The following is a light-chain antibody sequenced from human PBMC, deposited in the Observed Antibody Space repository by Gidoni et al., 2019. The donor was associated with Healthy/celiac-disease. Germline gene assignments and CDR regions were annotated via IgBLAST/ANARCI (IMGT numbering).Light chain of an antibody. J-gene: IGKJ4*01. V-gene: IGKV3-11*01. Sequence: PATLSLSPGERATLSCRASQSVSSYLAWYQQKPGQAPRLLIYDASNRATGIPARFSGSGSGTDFTLTISSLEPEDFAVYYCQQRSNWPPLTFGGGTKVEIK. CDR2: DAS. CDR1: QSVSSY. CDR3: QQRSNWPPLT.